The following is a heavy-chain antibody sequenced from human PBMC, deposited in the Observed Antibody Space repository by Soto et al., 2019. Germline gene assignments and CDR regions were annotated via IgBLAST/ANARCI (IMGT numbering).Heavy chain of an antibody. V-gene: IGHV4-39*01. CDR3: ARHGPLTNNWNQLNC. D-gene: IGHD1-1*01. CDR2: IYYNGNT. CDR1: GGSISRSPYY. J-gene: IGHJ4*02. Sequence: QLQLQESGPGLVKPSETLSLTCTDSGGSISRSPYYWAWIRQPPGKGLQWIGNIYYNGNTFYNPSLKSRVTISIDTSKSQFSLGLSSVTASDTAVYYCARHGPLTNNWNQLNCWGQGTLVTVSS.